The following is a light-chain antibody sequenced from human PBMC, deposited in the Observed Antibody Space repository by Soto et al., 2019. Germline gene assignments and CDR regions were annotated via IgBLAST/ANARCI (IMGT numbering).Light chain of an antibody. V-gene: IGLV2-8*01. CDR3: SSYAGSNNVI. J-gene: IGLJ2*01. CDR1: SSDVGGYDY. CDR2: EVN. Sequence: QSALTQPPSASGSPGQSVTISCTGTSSDVGGYDYVSWYQQHPGKAPKLIIYEVNKRPSGVPDRFSGSKSGNTASLTVSGLQAKDEADYYCSSYAGSNNVIFGGGTKLTVL.